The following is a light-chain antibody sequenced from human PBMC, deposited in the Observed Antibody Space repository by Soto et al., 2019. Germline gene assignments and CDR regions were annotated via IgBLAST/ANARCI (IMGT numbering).Light chain of an antibody. CDR2: DVN. CDR3: SSYTSSSTLVV. CDR1: SSDVGGYNY. J-gene: IGLJ2*01. V-gene: IGLV2-14*01. Sequence: QSALTQPASVSGSPGQSITISSTGTSSDVGGYNYVSWYQQQPGKAPKLMIYDVNNRPSGVSNRFSGSKSGNTASLTISGLQAEDEADYYCSSYTSSSTLVVFGGGTKLTVL.